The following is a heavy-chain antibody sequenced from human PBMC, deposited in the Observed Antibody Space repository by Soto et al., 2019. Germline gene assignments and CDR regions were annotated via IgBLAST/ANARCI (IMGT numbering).Heavy chain of an antibody. CDR3: ARDSNPYDYVWGSYRSHDAFDI. V-gene: IGHV4-61*01. CDR2: IYYSGST. J-gene: IGHJ3*02. Sequence: QVQLQESGPGLVKPSETLSLTCTVSGGSVSSGSYYWSWIRQPPGKGLEWIGYIYYSGSTNYNPSLKSRVTISVDTSKNQFSLKLSFVTAADTAVYYCARDSNPYDYVWGSYRSHDAFDIWGQGTMVTVSS. D-gene: IGHD3-16*02. CDR1: GGSVSSGSYY.